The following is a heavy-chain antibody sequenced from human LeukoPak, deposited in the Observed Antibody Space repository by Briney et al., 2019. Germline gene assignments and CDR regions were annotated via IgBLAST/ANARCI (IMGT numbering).Heavy chain of an antibody. CDR1: GGTFSSYA. CDR2: IIPIFGTA. CDR3: ARDRGGLEWLLYRSGWFDP. D-gene: IGHD3-3*01. V-gene: IGHV1-69*01. Sequence: SSVKVSCKASGGTFSSYAISWVRQAPGQGLEWMGGIIPIFGTANYAQKFQGRVTITADESTSTAYMELSSLRSEDTAVYYCARDRGGLEWLLYRSGWFDPWGQGTLVTASS. J-gene: IGHJ5*02.